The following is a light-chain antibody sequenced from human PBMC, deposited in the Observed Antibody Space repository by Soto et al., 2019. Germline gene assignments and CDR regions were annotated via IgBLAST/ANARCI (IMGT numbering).Light chain of an antibody. Sequence: EIVLTQSPATLSLSPGERATLSCRASQSISSQLAWYQQKPGQAPRLLIYDASNRATGIPARFRGSGSGTDFTLTIAGLEPEDFAFYYCQQRGNWPSLTFGGGTKVEIK. J-gene: IGKJ4*01. CDR1: QSISSQ. CDR2: DAS. V-gene: IGKV3-11*01. CDR3: QQRGNWPSLT.